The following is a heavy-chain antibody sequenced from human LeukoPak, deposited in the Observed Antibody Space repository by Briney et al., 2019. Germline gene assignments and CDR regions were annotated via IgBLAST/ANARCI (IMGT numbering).Heavy chain of an antibody. CDR2: FYYSGST. J-gene: IGHJ4*02. CDR3: ARGQGGNYYLNYFDY. D-gene: IGHD1-26*01. V-gene: IGHV4-59*01. Sequence: PSETLSLTCTVTGGSFSTYYWSWIRQPPGEGLEWIGHFYYSGSTNYNPSLKSRVTISVDTSRNQFSLKLTSVTAADTAVYYCARGQGGNYYLNYFDYWGQGALVTVSS. CDR1: GGSFSTYY.